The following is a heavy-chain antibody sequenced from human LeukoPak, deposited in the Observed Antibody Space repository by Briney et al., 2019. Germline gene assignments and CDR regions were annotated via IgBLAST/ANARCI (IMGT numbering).Heavy chain of an antibody. Sequence: SETLSLTCTVSGGSISRSSDYWGWIRQPPGKGLEWIGSIYYSGSTYYNPSLKSRVTISVDTSKNQFSLKLNSVTAADTAVYYCARLAELGYCSGGSCYSDYWGQGTLVTVSS. CDR3: ARLAELGYCSGGSCYSDY. V-gene: IGHV4-39*01. CDR2: IYYSGST. D-gene: IGHD2-15*01. CDR1: GGSISRSSDY. J-gene: IGHJ4*02.